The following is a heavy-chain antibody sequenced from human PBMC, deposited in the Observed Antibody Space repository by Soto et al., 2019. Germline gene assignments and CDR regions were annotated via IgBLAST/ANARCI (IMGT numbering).Heavy chain of an antibody. D-gene: IGHD3-10*01. CDR2: ILHTGGT. V-gene: IGHV4-30-2*01. J-gene: IGHJ4*02. Sequence: TLSLTCAVSGGSISGGGFSWSWIRQPPGKGLEWIGYILHTGGTQYNPSLKSRVSMSVDKSKNQFSLHLTSVTAADTAVYYCARLQFGEGFDYWGQGALVTVS. CDR1: GGSISGGGFS. CDR3: ARLQFGEGFDY.